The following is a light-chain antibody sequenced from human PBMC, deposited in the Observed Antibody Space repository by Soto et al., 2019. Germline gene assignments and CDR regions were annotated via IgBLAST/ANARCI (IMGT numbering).Light chain of an antibody. CDR2: SAS. J-gene: IGKJ4*01. Sequence: DIQLTQSPSVLSASVGDTVTITGRASQALSNYLAWYQQKQGKAPDILIYSASTLQSGVPSRFRGRGSETEFSLSLRALQPEDFATYYCQQLSRYPLTFGGGTKVDIK. CDR1: QALSNY. V-gene: IGKV1-9*01. CDR3: QQLSRYPLT.